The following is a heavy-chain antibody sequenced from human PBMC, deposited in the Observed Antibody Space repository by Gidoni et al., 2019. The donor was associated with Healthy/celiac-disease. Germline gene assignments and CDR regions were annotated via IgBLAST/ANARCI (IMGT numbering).Heavy chain of an antibody. J-gene: IGHJ5*02. CDR2: IDYSGST. V-gene: IGHV4-31*03. CDR3: ARGYCDIPFDT. D-gene: IGHD3-9*01. Sequence: QVPLQESGPGLVKPSHTLSLTCTVSGGSISSGGYYCSWIRQHQGKGLECIGYIDYSGSTYYNPSLKSRVTISVATSKNQFSLKLSSVTAADSAVYCCARGYCDIPFDTWGQGTLVTVSS. CDR1: GGSISSGGYY.